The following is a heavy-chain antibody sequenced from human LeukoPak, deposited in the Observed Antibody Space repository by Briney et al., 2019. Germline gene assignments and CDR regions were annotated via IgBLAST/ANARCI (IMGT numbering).Heavy chain of an antibody. CDR2: INPNSGDT. V-gene: IGHV1-2*02. J-gene: IGHJ5*02. D-gene: IGHD6-13*01. Sequence: ASVKVSCKAPGYTFTGYYMHWVRQAPGQGLEWMGWINPNSGDTNYAQKLQGRVTMTTDTSTSTAYMELRSLRSDDTAVYYCARLAAAPPKWFDPWGQGTLVTVSS. CDR1: GYTFTGYY. CDR3: ARLAAAPPKWFDP.